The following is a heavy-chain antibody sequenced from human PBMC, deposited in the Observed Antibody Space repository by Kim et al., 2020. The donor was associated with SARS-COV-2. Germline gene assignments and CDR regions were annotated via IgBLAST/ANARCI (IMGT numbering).Heavy chain of an antibody. Sequence: SQTLSLTCTVSGGSISSSSYYWGWIRQPPGKGLEWLGSIYYSGSTYYNPSLKIRVTISVDTSKNQFSLKLSSVTAADTAVDYCASVHYDILTGYYRGEYYFDYWGQGTLVTVSS. CDR3: ASVHYDILTGYYRGEYYFDY. CDR2: IYYSGST. D-gene: IGHD3-9*01. V-gene: IGHV4-39*07. CDR1: GGSISSSSYY. J-gene: IGHJ4*02.